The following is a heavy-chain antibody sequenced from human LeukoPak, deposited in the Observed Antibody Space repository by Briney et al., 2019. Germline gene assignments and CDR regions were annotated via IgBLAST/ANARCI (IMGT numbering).Heavy chain of an antibody. J-gene: IGHJ5*02. V-gene: IGHV3-48*01. CDR1: EFSLRSYS. CDR2: INSGSSTI. CDR3: ARLRGYCSSTSCYFDP. Sequence: GGSLRLSCGASEFSLRSYSMDWVRQAPGKGLEWVSHINSGSSTIYYADSVKGRFTISRDNAKNSLCLQMNSLRAEDTAVYYCARLRGYCSSTSCYFDPWGQGTLVTVSS. D-gene: IGHD2-2*01.